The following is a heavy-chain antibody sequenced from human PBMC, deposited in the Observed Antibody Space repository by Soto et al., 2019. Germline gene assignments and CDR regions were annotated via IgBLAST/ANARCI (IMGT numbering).Heavy chain of an antibody. CDR1: GFTLSNYP. J-gene: IGHJ3*02. D-gene: IGHD3-3*01. CDR3: VRGGVVQQRALDI. Sequence: EVQLVESGGGLVQPGGSPRLSCAASGFTLSNYPMHWVRQASGKGLEWVSFIAPAGDTYYLGSVKGRFTISGENDKNSLYLQMNSLRGGDTAVYYCVRGGVVQQRALDIWGQGTMVTVSS. V-gene: IGHV3-13*01. CDR2: IAPAGDT.